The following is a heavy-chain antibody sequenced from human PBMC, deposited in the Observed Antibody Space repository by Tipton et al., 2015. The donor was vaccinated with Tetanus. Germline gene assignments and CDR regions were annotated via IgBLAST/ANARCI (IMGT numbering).Heavy chain of an antibody. J-gene: IGHJ4*02. V-gene: IGHV3-9*01. Sequence: SLRLSCAASGFTFDDYAMHWVRQAPGKGLEWVSGISWNSGSIGYADSVKGRFAISRDNAKNSLYLQMNSLRAEDTALYYCAKGFLGSRWDTQWLEGSFDYWGQGTLVTVSS. D-gene: IGHD6-19*01. CDR3: AKGFLGSRWDTQWLEGSFDY. CDR1: GFTFDDYA. CDR2: ISWNSGSI.